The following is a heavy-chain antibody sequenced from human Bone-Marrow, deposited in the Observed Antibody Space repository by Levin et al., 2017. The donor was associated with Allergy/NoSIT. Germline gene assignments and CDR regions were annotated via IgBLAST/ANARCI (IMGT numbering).Heavy chain of an antibody. V-gene: IGHV5-51*01. J-gene: IGHJ4*02. Sequence: RAGGSLRLSCEASGDSFSTYWFGWVRQMPGKGLEWMGIIYLADSDTRYRPSLQGHVTISADKSISTVYLQWRSLKASDTAMYYCARGNSSGPWGFDYWGQGTLVTVSS. CDR1: GDSFSTYW. CDR2: IYLADSDT. D-gene: IGHD6-19*01. CDR3: ARGNSSGPWGFDY.